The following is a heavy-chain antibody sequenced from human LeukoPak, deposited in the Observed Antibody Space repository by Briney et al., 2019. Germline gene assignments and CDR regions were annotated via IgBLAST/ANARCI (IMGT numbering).Heavy chain of an antibody. J-gene: IGHJ4*02. CDR1: GYTFDTYG. CDR3: ATSTTSFDS. Sequence: PGGSLRLSCAASGYTFDTYGMTWARQAPGKGLEWVSSISGSGYNTYYADSVKGRFTVSRDNSKNTLYLQMDSLRAEDTAIYYCATSTTSFDSWGQGTLVTVSS. D-gene: IGHD1-14*01. CDR2: ISGSGYNT. V-gene: IGHV3-23*01.